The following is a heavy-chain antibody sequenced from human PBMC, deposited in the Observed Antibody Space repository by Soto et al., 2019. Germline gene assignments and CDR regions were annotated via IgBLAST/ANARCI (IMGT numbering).Heavy chain of an antibody. J-gene: IGHJ5*02. D-gene: IGHD3-10*01. CDR2: IRGSAGNA. V-gene: IGHV3-23*01. CDR3: AKHLWFGESVFDP. Sequence: EVHLLESGGGLVQPGGSLRLSCAGTGFTFSSYGMSWVRQAPGKGLEWVSTIRGSAGNANYADSVKGRFTISRDDSTNTVHLQMNSLRTDDTAVYYCAKHLWFGESVFDPWGQGTLVVVSS. CDR1: GFTFSSYG.